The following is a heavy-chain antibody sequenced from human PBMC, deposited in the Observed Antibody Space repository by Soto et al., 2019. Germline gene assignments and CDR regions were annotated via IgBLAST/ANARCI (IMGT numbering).Heavy chain of an antibody. CDR3: ARXGNFVXRGYSFGFDF. CDR2: MNVDTGGT. J-gene: IGHJ4*02. CDR1: GYXXTTXY. Sequence: QVQLVQXGAEVXKPGASVRVSCKASGYXXTTXYXXWVRQAPGXGLEWMGRMNVDTGGTTYAQKFQGRVTMTRDTSISTAYMEVTNVKSDDTAIYYCARXGNFVXRGYSFGFDFWGQGTRVTVSS. V-gene: IGHV1-2*06. D-gene: IGHD5-18*01.